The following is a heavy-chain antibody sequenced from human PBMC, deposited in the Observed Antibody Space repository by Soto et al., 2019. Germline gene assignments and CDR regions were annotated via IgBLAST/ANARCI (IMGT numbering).Heavy chain of an antibody. Sequence: TLSLPCTVSGGSVSSGSDYWSWIRHPPVKGLEWIGYIYYSGSTNYNPSLKSRVTISVDTSKNQFSLKLSSVTAADTAVYYCARVGLSGAAAGIIWFDPWGQGTLVTVSS. J-gene: IGHJ5*02. D-gene: IGHD6-13*01. CDR3: ARVGLSGAAAGIIWFDP. CDR1: GGSVSSGSDY. V-gene: IGHV4-61*01. CDR2: IYYSGST.